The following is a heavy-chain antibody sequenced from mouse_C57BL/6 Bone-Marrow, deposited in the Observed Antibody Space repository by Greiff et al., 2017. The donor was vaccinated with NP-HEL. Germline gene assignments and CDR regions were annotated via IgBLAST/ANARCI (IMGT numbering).Heavy chain of an antibody. CDR3: ARQVYYYGSSPFAY. CDR1: GFTFSDYG. Sequence: EVKLVESGGGLVKPGGSLKLSCAASGFTFSDYGMHWVRQAPEKGLEWVAYISSGSSTIYYADTVKGRFTISRANAKNTLFLQMTSLRSEDTAMYYCARQVYYYGSSPFAYWGQGTLVTVSA. CDR2: ISSGSSTI. D-gene: IGHD1-1*01. J-gene: IGHJ3*01. V-gene: IGHV5-17*01.